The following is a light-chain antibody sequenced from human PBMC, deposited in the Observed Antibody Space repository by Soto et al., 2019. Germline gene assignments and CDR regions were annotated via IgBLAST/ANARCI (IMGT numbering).Light chain of an antibody. CDR2: SVY. CDR1: QSVRTN. Sequence: EVVLTQSPATLSLSPGETATLSCRASQSVRTNLAWYQQKPGQAPRLLIYSVYNRATGVPARFSGSGSGTDFTLTISRLDPYDFAGYYCQQRTNWPPLFTFGPGTRVDVK. CDR3: QQRTNWPPLFT. J-gene: IGKJ3*01. V-gene: IGKV3-11*01.